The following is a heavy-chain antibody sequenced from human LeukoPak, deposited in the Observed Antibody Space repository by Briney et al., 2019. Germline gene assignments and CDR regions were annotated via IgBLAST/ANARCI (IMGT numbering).Heavy chain of an antibody. CDR1: GVTFSSYS. D-gene: IGHD6-19*01. CDR3: ARDIGSGWGTFDY. J-gene: IGHJ4*02. V-gene: IGHV3-30-3*01. Sequence: GGALRTSSSAPGVTFSSYSMHWGRQAPGQGVGGVAIISYDGSNKYYADSVKGRFTISRDNSKNTLYLQMNSLRAEDTAVYYCARDIGSGWGTFDYWGQGTLVTVSS. CDR2: ISYDGSNK.